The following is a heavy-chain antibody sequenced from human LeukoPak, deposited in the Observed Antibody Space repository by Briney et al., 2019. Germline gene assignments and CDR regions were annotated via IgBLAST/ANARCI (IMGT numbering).Heavy chain of an antibody. CDR2: INPNSGGT. CDR1: GYTFTGYY. Sequence: APVKVSCKASGYTFTGYYMHWVRQAPGQGLEWMGWINPNSGGTNYAQKFQGRVTMTRDTSISTAYMELSRLRSDDTAVYYCARGRITIFGVVIKEKHDAFDIWGQGTMVTVSS. V-gene: IGHV1-2*02. CDR3: ARGRITIFGVVIKEKHDAFDI. D-gene: IGHD3-3*01. J-gene: IGHJ3*02.